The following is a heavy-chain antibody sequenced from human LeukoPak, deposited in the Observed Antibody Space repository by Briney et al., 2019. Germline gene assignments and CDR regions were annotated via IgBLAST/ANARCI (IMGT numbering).Heavy chain of an antibody. D-gene: IGHD3-22*01. CDR1: GFTFSSYN. Sequence: GGSLRLSCAVSGFTFSSYNMNWVRQAPGKRLEWVSYITSSGFITYYGDSVKGRFTISRDNAKNSLYLQMNSLRADDTAVYYCARGAPTYTSGFYYGYWGQGTLVTVSS. J-gene: IGHJ4*02. V-gene: IGHV3-48*01. CDR2: ITSSGFIT. CDR3: ARGAPTYTSGFYYGY.